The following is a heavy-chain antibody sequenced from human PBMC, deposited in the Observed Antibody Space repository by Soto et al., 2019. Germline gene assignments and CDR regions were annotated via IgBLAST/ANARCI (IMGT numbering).Heavy chain of an antibody. J-gene: IGHJ4*02. CDR3: AKRRDPGSYDY. CDR2: VSYGTGT. CDR1: GFTFSSYV. D-gene: IGHD3-10*01. Sequence: EVPLLESGGGLVQPGGSLRLSCAASGFTFSSYVMSWVRQAPGKGLEWVSGVSYGTGTYYADSVKGRFTISRDNSKNTLYLQMNSLRAEDTAVYYCAKRRDPGSYDYWGQGTLVTVSS. V-gene: IGHV3-23*01.